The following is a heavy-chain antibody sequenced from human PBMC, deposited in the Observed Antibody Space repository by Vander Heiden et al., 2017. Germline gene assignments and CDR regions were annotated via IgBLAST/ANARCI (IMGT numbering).Heavy chain of an antibody. CDR3: ARGGELAAGY. D-gene: IGHD6-13*01. CDR2: IYSGGST. Sequence: EVPLVDSGGGVIQPGGSLSLSCAASVFSVSNNYMRWVRQAPGKGLEWVSLIYSGGSTYYADSVKGRVTISRDNSKNTVYLQMNSLRADDTAVYYCARGGELAAGYWGQGTRVTVSS. V-gene: IGHV3-53*01. J-gene: IGHJ4*02. CDR1: VFSVSNNY.